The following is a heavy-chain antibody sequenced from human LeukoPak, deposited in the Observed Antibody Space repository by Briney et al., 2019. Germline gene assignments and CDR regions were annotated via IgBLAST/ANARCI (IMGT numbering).Heavy chain of an antibody. J-gene: IGHJ4*02. CDR3: AKYIQWFGDLFDY. D-gene: IGHD3-10*01. Sequence: GGSLRLSCAASGFTFSSYAMSWVRQAPGKGLEWVSAISGSGGSTYYADSVKGRFTISGDNSKNTLYLQMNSLRAEDTAVYYCAKYIQWFGDLFDYWGQGTLVTVSS. V-gene: IGHV3-23*01. CDR1: GFTFSSYA. CDR2: ISGSGGST.